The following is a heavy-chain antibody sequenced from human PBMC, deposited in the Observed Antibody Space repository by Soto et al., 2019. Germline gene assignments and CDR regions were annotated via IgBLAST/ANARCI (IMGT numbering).Heavy chain of an antibody. V-gene: IGHV1-69*01. D-gene: IGHD3-22*01. CDR1: GGTFSSYA. CDR3: ARGLKARGHFDY. CDR2: IIPIFGTA. Sequence: QVQLVQAGAEVKKPGSSVKVSCKASGGTFSSYAISWVRQAPGQGLEWMEGIIPIFGTANYAQKFQVRVTMTADESTSTAYMELSSLRSDDTAVYYCARGLKARGHFDYWGHGTLVTVSS. J-gene: IGHJ4*01.